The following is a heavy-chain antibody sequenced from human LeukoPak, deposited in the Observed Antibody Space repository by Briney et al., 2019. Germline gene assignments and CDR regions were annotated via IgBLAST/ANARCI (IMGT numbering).Heavy chain of an antibody. CDR1: GYTFTSYG. CDR2: INPNSGGT. CDR3: ARGLITGTDY. V-gene: IGHV1-2*02. Sequence: ASVKVSCKASGYTFTSYGISWVRQAPGQGLEWMGWINPNSGGTNYAQKFQGRVTMTRDTSISTAYMELSRLRSDDTAVYYCARGLITGTDYWGQGTLVTVSS. J-gene: IGHJ4*02. D-gene: IGHD1-20*01.